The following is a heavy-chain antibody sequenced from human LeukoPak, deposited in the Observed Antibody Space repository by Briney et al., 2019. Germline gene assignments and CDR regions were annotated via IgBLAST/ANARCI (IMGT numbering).Heavy chain of an antibody. D-gene: IGHD2-15*01. CDR1: GYTFTSYY. CDR3: AGSCSGGSCYSSYYYYYMDV. J-gene: IGHJ6*03. V-gene: IGHV1-46*01. Sequence: ASVKVSCKASGYTFTSYYMHWVRQAPGQGLEWMGIINPSGGSTSYAQKFHGRVTMTRDTSTSTVYMELSSLRSEDTAVYYCAGSCSGGSCYSSYYYYYMDVWGKGTTVTVSS. CDR2: INPSGGST.